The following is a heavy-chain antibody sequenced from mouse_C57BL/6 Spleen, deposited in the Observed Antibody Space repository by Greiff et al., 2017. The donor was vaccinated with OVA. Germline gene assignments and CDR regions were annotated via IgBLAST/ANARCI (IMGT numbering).Heavy chain of an antibody. CDR3: ARDPDYYGSSYDYAMDY. CDR1: GYSITSGYY. D-gene: IGHD1-1*01. J-gene: IGHJ4*01. CDR2: ISYDGSN. Sequence: EVKLMESGPGLVKPSQSLSLTCSVTGYSITSGYYWNWIRQFPGNKLEWMGYISYDGSNNYNPSLKNRISITRDTSKNQFFLKLNSVTTEDTATYYCARDPDYYGSSYDYAMDYWGQGTSVTVSS. V-gene: IGHV3-6*01.